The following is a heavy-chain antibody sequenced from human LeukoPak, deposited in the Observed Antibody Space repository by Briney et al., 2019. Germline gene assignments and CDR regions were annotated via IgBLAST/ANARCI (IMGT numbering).Heavy chain of an antibody. CDR1: GFTFSSYE. CDR3: ARAVDSSWYFDY. CDR2: IYSGGST. D-gene: IGHD6-13*01. J-gene: IGHJ4*02. V-gene: IGHV3-66*01. Sequence: GGSLRLSCAASGFTFSSYEMNWVRQAPGKGLEWVSVIYSGGSTYYADSVKGRFTISRDNAKNSLYLQMNSLRAEDTAVYYCARAVDSSWYFDYWGQGTLVTVSS.